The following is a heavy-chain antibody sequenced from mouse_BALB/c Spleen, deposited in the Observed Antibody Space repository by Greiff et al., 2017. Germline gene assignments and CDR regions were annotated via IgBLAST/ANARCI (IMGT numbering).Heavy chain of an antibody. CDR3: ARDFYYGSSSFAY. CDR1: GFTFSSYG. D-gene: IGHD1-1*01. CDR2: INSNGGST. Sequence: EVKLVESGGGLVQPGGSLKLSCAASGFTFSSYGMSWVRQTPDKRLELVATINSNGGSTYYPDSVKGRFTISRDNAKNTLYLQMSSLKSEDTAMYYCARDFYYGSSSFAYWGQGTLVTVSA. J-gene: IGHJ3*01. V-gene: IGHV5-6-3*01.